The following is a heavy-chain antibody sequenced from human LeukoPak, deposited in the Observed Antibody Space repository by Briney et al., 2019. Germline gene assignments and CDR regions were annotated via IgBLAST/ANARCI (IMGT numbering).Heavy chain of an antibody. CDR3: ARDIGYCSGGSCYSSTHLTYYYYYGMDV. CDR2: INPNNGGT. V-gene: IGHV1-2*04. D-gene: IGHD2-15*01. J-gene: IGHJ6*02. Sequence: GALVKVSCKASGYTFTGYYMHWVRQAPGQGLEWMGWINPNNGGTNYAQKFQGWVTMTRDTSISTAYMELSRLRSDDTAVYYCARDIGYCSGGSCYSSTHLTYYYYYGMDVWGQGTTVTVSS. CDR1: GYTFTGYY.